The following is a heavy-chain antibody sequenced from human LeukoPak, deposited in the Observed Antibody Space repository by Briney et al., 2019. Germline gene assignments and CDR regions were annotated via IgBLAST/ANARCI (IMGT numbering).Heavy chain of an antibody. Sequence: TSETLSLTCTVSGGSISSSSYYWGWIRQPPGKGLEWIGSIYYSGSTYYNPSLKSRVTISVDTSKNQFSLKLSSVTAADTAVYYCARANPRITMVRGVVPRRLAFDPWGQGTLVTVSS. V-gene: IGHV4-39*07. J-gene: IGHJ5*02. D-gene: IGHD3-10*01. CDR3: ARANPRITMVRGVVPRRLAFDP. CDR2: IYYSGST. CDR1: GGSISSSSYY.